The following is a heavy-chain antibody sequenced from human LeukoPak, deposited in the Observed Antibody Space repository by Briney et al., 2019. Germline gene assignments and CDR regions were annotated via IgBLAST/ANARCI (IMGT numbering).Heavy chain of an antibody. CDR1: GFTFSSYW. V-gene: IGHV3-7*04. D-gene: IGHD1-26*01. J-gene: IGHJ3*02. Sequence: GGSLRLSCAASGFTFSSYWMSWVSQAPGKGLEWVANIKQDGSEKYYVDSVKGRFTISRDNAKNSLYLQMNSLRAEDTAVYYCARGSGSYYFDAFDIWGQGTMVTVSS. CDR3: ARGSGSYYFDAFDI. CDR2: IKQDGSEK.